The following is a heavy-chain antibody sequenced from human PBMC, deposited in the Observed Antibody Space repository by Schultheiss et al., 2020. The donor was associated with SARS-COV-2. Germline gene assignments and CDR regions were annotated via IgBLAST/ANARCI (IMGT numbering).Heavy chain of an antibody. CDR1: GFTFSSYA. J-gene: IGHJ4*02. V-gene: IGHV3-64D*09. D-gene: IGHD3-10*01. CDR3: VKDAVRGAPQGDY. Sequence: GESLKISCSASGFTFSSYAMHWVRQAPGKGLEYVSATSSNGGSTYYADSVKGRFTISRDNSKNTLYLQMSSLRAEDTAVYYCVKDAVRGAPQGDYWGQGTLVTVSS. CDR2: TSSNGGST.